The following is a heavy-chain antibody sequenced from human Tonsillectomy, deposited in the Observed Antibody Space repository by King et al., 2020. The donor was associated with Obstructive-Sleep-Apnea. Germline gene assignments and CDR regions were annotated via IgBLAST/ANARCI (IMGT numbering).Heavy chain of an antibody. CDR1: GYTFTSYA. Sequence: VQLVQSGAEVKKPGASVKVSCKASGYTFTSYAMHWVRQAPGQRLEWMGWINAGNGNTKYSQKFQGRVTITRDTSASTAYLVLSSLRSEDTAVDYCARDGSLRPFDYWGQGTLGTVSS. CDR2: INAGNGNT. CDR3: ARDGSLRPFDY. J-gene: IGHJ4*02. D-gene: IGHD4-17*01. V-gene: IGHV1-3*01.